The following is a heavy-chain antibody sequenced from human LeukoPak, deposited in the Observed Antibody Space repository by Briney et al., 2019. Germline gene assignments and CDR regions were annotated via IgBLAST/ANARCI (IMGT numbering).Heavy chain of an antibody. J-gene: IGHJ4*02. CDR2: INTDGSSI. CDR1: GFTISNYW. V-gene: IGHV3-74*01. CDR3: ASNSWYGGDFDY. D-gene: IGHD6-13*01. Sequence: GGSLRLSCVASGFTISNYWMHWVRQAPGKGLVWVSRINTDGSSINYADSVKGRFTISRDNAKNTLYLQMNSLRVEDTAVYYCASNSWYGGDFDYWGQGTLITVSS.